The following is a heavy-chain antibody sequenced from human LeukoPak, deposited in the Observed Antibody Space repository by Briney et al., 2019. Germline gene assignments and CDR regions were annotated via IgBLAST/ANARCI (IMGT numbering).Heavy chain of an antibody. CDR2: IYYSGST. CDR1: GGSFSGYY. Sequence: SETLSLTCAVYGGSFSGYYWSWIRQPPGKGLEWIGYIYYSGSTNYNPSLKSRVTISVDTSKNQFSLKLSSVTAADTAVYYCARDRGTYYGDYGPYFDYWGQGTLVTVSS. D-gene: IGHD4-17*01. J-gene: IGHJ4*02. CDR3: ARDRGTYYGDYGPYFDY. V-gene: IGHV4-59*01.